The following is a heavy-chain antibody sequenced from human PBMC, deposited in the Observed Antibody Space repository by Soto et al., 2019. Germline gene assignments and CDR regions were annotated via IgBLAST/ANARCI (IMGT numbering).Heavy chain of an antibody. J-gene: IGHJ4*02. D-gene: IGHD2-8*02. CDR3: ARGDYGTGGYPFPYVDY. Sequence: HEHLVQSGAEVKRPGASLKVSCKASGYSFTGYYIHWVRQAPGQGLEWMGWINPDSGATNYAQNFQGRVTLTSDTSISTASMDLTSLTSDDTAVYYCARGDYGTGGYPFPYVDYWGQGTVVIVSS. CDR2: INPDSGAT. V-gene: IGHV1-2*02. CDR1: GYSFTGYY.